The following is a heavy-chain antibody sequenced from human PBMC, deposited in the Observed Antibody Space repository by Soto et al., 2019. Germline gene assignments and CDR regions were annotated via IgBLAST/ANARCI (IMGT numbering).Heavy chain of an antibody. CDR3: ARVLVGGTIPDY. D-gene: IGHD1-26*01. Sequence: QVQLVQSGPEVKKPGASVKVSCKTSGYTFSNYGFSWVRQAPGQGLEWMGWISGYNGNTNYAQKFQGRVTMTTDTSTTTVYMELRSLRSGYTAVYYCARVLVGGTIPDYWGQGTLVTVSS. CDR2: ISGYNGNT. J-gene: IGHJ4*02. V-gene: IGHV1-18*01. CDR1: GYTFSNYG.